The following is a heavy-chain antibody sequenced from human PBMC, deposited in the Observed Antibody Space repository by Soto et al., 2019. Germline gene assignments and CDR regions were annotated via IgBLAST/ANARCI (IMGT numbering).Heavy chain of an antibody. CDR1: GISFINHY. J-gene: IGHJ5*01. D-gene: IGHD2-21*01. Sequence: ASVKVSCKASGISFINHYVHWVRQAPGQGPEWMGVINPAGSVTVYALKLQDRVTVTRDTSTSTVYMELNSLPSEDQAIYYFVRDESCTFLAGPGDKKSDLSGWWFDSWG. CDR3: VRDESCTFLAGPGDKKSDLSGWWFDS. CDR2: INPAGSVT. V-gene: IGHV1-46*03.